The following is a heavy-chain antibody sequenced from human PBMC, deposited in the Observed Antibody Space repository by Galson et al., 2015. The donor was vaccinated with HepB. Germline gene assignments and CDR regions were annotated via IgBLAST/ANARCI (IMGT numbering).Heavy chain of an antibody. CDR1: GYTFTSYY. Sequence: SVKVSCKASGYTFTSYYMHWVRQAPGQGLEWMGIINPSGGSTSYAQKLQGRVTMTRDTSTSTVYMELSSLRSEDTAVYYCAREYKLTGDLDYWGQGTLVTVSS. V-gene: IGHV1-46*04. J-gene: IGHJ4*02. CDR2: INPSGGST. CDR3: AREYKLTGDLDY. D-gene: IGHD7-27*01.